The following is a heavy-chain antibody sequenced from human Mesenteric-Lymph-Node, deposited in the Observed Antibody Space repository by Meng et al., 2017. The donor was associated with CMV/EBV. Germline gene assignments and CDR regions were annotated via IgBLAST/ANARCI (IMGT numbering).Heavy chain of an antibody. CDR1: GYMFTGYY. V-gene: IGHV1-18*04. CDR2: ISGYNGNR. CDR3: ARDTGHGDGYCSSRNCRTWDY. J-gene: IGHJ4*02. Sequence: ASVKVSCKASGYMFTGYYMHWVRLAPGQGLEWMGWISGYNGNRNYAQKGQGRVTLTTDASTNTAYMELRSLRSDDTAVYYCARDTGHGDGYCSSRNCRTWDYWGQGTLVTVSS. D-gene: IGHD2-2*01.